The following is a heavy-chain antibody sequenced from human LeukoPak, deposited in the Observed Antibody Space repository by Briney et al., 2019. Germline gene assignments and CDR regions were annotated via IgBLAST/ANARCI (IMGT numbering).Heavy chain of an antibody. J-gene: IGHJ2*01. V-gene: IGHV3-30*18. Sequence: SGGSLRLSCAASEFTFSSYGMHWVRRAPGKGLEWVAGISYDGSKTYYTDSVKGRFTISRDDSKNTLYLQMNSLRAEDTAVYYCAKVGDTSMVKPYWYFDLWGRGTLVTVSS. D-gene: IGHD5-18*01. CDR1: EFTFSSYG. CDR3: AKVGDTSMVKPYWYFDL. CDR2: ISYDGSKT.